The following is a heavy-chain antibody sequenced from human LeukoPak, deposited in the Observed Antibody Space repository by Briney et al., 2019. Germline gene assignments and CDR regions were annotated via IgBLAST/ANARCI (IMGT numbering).Heavy chain of an antibody. CDR2: IYYSGST. D-gene: IGHD3-22*01. CDR3: ARQVLYDSSGYLDY. V-gene: IGHV4-39*01. J-gene: IGHJ4*02. CDR1: GGAISSSSYY. Sequence: SETLSLTCSVSGGAISSSSYYWGWIRQPPGKGLEWIGSIYYSGSTYYNPSLKSRVTISVDTFKNQFSLKLSSVTAADTAVYYCARQVLYDSSGYLDYWGQGTLVTVSS.